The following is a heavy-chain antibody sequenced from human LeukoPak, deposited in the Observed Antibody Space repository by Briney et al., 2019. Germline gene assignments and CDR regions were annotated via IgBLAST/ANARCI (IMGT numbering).Heavy chain of an antibody. CDR3: ATTPYYYYGMDV. Sequence: ASVKVSCKASGYTFTSYGISWVRQAPGQGLEWMGWISAYNGNTNYAQKLQGRVTMTTDTSTSTAYMGLRSLRSDDTAVYYCATTPYYYYGMDVWGQGTTVTVSS. CDR2: ISAYNGNT. D-gene: IGHD2-15*01. V-gene: IGHV1-18*01. CDR1: GYTFTSYG. J-gene: IGHJ6*02.